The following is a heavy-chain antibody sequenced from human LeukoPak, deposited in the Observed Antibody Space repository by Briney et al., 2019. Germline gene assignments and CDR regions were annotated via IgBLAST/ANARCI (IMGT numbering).Heavy chain of an antibody. D-gene: IGHD1-14*01. CDR1: GGSISSSY. Sequence: SETLSLTCTVSGGSISSSYWSWIRQPPGKGLEWIGYIYYSGSTNYNPSLKSRVTISVDTSKNEFSLRLSSVTAADTAVYYCARGGLTTDYFDYWGQGTLVTVSS. J-gene: IGHJ4*02. V-gene: IGHV4-59*01. CDR2: IYYSGST. CDR3: ARGGLTTDYFDY.